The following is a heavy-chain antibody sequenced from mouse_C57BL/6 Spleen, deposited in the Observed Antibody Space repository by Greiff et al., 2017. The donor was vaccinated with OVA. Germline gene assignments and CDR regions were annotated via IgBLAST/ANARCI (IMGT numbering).Heavy chain of an antibody. Sequence: QVHVKQPGAELVKPGASVKLSCKASGYTFTSYWMHWVKQRPGQGLEWIGMIHPNSGSTNYNEKFKSKATLTVDKSSSTAYMQLSSLTSEDSAVYYCARYGTGHFDYWGQGTTLTVSS. J-gene: IGHJ2*01. D-gene: IGHD4-1*01. V-gene: IGHV1-64*01. CDR2: IHPNSGST. CDR3: ARYGTGHFDY. CDR1: GYTFTSYW.